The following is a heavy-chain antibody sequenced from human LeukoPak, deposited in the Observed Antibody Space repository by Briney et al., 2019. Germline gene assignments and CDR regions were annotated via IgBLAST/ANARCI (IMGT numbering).Heavy chain of an antibody. CDR1: GGSISSGGYY. J-gene: IGHJ4*02. D-gene: IGHD1-26*01. CDR2: IYHSGST. V-gene: IGHV4-30-2*01. CDR3: ASTAIVGATEFGY. Sequence: SETLSLTCTVSGGSISSGGYYWSWIRQPPGKGLEWIGYIYHSGSTNYVPSLKSRVTISVDKSKNQFSLKLSSVTAADTAVYYCASTAIVGATEFGYWGQGTLVTVSS.